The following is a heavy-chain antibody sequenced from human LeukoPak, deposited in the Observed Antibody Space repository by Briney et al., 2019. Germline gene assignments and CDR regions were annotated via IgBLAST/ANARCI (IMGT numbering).Heavy chain of an antibody. V-gene: IGHV4-39*07. J-gene: IGHJ6*03. CDR3: ARTARITMVRGAPYYMDV. CDR1: GGSISSSSYY. Sequence: SETLSLTCTVSGGSISSSSYYWGWIRQPPGKGLEWIGSIYYSGSTYYNPSLKSRVTISVDTSKNQFSLKLSSVTAADTAVYYCARTARITMVRGAPYYMDVWGKGTTVTVSS. CDR2: IYYSGST. D-gene: IGHD3-10*01.